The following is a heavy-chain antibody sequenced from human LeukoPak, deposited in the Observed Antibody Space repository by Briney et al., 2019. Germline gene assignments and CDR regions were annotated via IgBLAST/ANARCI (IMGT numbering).Heavy chain of an antibody. CDR3: ARAAGYCSSTSCYGNYNWFDP. V-gene: IGHV4-61*02. J-gene: IGHJ5*02. D-gene: IGHD2-2*01. Sequence: PSQTLSLTCTESRGSISSGSYYWRWVRQPAGKGLEWLGRIYTSGSTNYNPSLKSRVTISVDTSKNQFSLKLSSVTAADTAVYYCARAAGYCSSTSCYGNYNWFDPWGQGTLVTVSS. CDR2: IYTSGST. CDR1: RGSISSGSYY.